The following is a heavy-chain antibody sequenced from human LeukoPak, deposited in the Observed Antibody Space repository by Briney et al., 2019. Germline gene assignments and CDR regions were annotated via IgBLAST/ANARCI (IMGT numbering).Heavy chain of an antibody. D-gene: IGHD3-10*01. Sequence: ASVKVSCKASGYTFTSYGISWVRQAPGQGLEWMGWISGYNGNTNYAQKLQGRVTMTIDTSTSTAYMELRSLRSDDTAVYYCARDLRVVRGVMGGYWGQGTLVTVSS. V-gene: IGHV1-18*01. CDR1: GYTFTSYG. J-gene: IGHJ4*02. CDR2: ISGYNGNT. CDR3: ARDLRVVRGVMGGY.